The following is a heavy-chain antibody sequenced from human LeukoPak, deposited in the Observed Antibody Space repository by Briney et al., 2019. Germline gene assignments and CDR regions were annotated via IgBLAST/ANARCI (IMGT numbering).Heavy chain of an antibody. V-gene: IGHV1-2*02. Sequence: ASVKVSCKASGYTFTSYDINWVRQATGQGLEWMGWINPNSGGTNYAQKFQGRVTMTRDTSISTAYMELSRLRSDDTAVYYCARDFISDAFDIWGQGTMVTVSS. CDR3: ARDFISDAFDI. J-gene: IGHJ3*02. CDR1: GYTFTSYD. CDR2: INPNSGGT. D-gene: IGHD3-10*01.